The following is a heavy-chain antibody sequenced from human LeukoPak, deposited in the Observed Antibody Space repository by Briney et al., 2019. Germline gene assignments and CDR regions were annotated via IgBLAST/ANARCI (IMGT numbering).Heavy chain of an antibody. CDR2: ISGGSSTI. V-gene: IGHV3-11*01. D-gene: IGHD2-15*01. CDR3: ARRGSGRHFDF. J-gene: IGHJ4*02. Sequence: GGSLRLSCAASGFTFSDYYMSWIRQAPGKGLEWDSYISGGSSTIYYADSLKGRFTVSRDNAKNSLYLLMNSLRAEDTAVYYCARRGSGRHFDFWGQGTLVTVSS. CDR1: GFTFSDYY.